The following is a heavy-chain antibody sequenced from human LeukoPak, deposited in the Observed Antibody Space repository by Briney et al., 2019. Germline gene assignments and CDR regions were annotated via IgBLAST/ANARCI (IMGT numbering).Heavy chain of an antibody. J-gene: IGHJ2*01. D-gene: IGHD4-17*01. V-gene: IGHV3-23*01. CDR1: GFTLSSYA. CDR2: IDGSDGNT. CDR3: ARDYGDYPSYWYFDL. Sequence: GGSLRLSCAASGFTLSSYAKNWARQAPGKGLEWVSTIDGSDGNTYYADSVKGRFTISRDNSKNTLYLQMNSLRVEDTAVYYCARDYGDYPSYWYFDLWGRGTLVTVSS.